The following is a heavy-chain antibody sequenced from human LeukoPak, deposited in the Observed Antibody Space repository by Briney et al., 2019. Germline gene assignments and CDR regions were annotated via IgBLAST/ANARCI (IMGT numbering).Heavy chain of an antibody. J-gene: IGHJ4*02. V-gene: IGHV4-4*02. D-gene: IGHD3-22*01. CDR1: GGSISTNNW. Sequence: SGTLSLTCAVSGGSISTNNWWFWVRQPPGKRLEWIGEINHSGSTNYNPSLKSRVTISVDTSKNQFSLKLSSVTAADTAVYYCARELYYYDSSGYTSWGQGTLVTVSS. CDR2: INHSGST. CDR3: ARELYYYDSSGYTS.